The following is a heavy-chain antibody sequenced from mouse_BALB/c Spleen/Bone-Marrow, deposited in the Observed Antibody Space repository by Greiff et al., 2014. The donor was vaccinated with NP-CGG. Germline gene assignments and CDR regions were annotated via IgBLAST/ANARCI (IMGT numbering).Heavy chain of an antibody. CDR1: GFTFTSSW. J-gene: IGHJ1*01. D-gene: IGHD2-14*01. CDR2: IHPNSGNT. Sequence: QVQLQQSGSVLVRPGTSVNLSCKASGFTFTSSWMHWAKQRPGQGLEWIGDIHPNSGNTYYNEKFKGKATLTVDSSSSTAYVDLSNLTSEDSAVYFCARSYRFWYFDVWGAGTTVTVSS. V-gene: IGHV1S130*01. CDR3: ARSYRFWYFDV.